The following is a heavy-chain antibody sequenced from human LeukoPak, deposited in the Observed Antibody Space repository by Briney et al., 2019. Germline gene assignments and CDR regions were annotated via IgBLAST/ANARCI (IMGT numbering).Heavy chain of an antibody. V-gene: IGHV1-69*04. CDR3: ARDRTEGYCTNGVCYTLDGMDV. D-gene: IGHD2-8*01. CDR2: IIPILGIA. Sequence: GASVKVSCKASGGTFSSYAISWVRQAPGQGLEWMGRIIPILGIANYAQKFQGRVTITADKSTSTAYMELSSLRSEDTAVYYCARDRTEGYCTNGVCYTLDGMDVWGQGTTVTVSS. CDR1: GGTFSSYA. J-gene: IGHJ6*02.